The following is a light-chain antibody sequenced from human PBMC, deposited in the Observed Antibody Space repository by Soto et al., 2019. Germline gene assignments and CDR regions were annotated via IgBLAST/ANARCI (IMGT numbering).Light chain of an antibody. CDR3: EQYHSYPYT. CDR2: KAS. V-gene: IGKV1-5*03. Sequence: DIQMTQSPSIVSASVGGRDTITCRANHAISPWLAWYQQRPGRAPKVLISKASSFQSGVPSRFRGSGSGTEFTLTIDGVQPDDFATYYCEQYHSYPYTFGQGTKVEIK. J-gene: IGKJ2*01. CDR1: HAISPW.